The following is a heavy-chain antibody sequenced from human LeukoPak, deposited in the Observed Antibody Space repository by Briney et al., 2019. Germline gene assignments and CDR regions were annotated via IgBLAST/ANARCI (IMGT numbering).Heavy chain of an antibody. D-gene: IGHD3-22*01. V-gene: IGHV4-39*07. Sequence: PSETLSLTCTVSGGSISGSSYYWGWIRQPPGKGLEWIGSIYYSGSTYYNPSLKSRVTISVDTSKNQFSLKLSSVTAADTAVYYCARGRYYDSSGYYYRGGRLYYFDYWGQGTLVTVSS. CDR1: GGSISGSSYY. J-gene: IGHJ4*02. CDR2: IYYSGST. CDR3: ARGRYYDSSGYYYRGGRLYYFDY.